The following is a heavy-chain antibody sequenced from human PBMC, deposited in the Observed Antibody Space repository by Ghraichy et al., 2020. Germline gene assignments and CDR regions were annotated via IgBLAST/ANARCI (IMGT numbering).Heavy chain of an antibody. CDR3: AKGIVVVPAAPMDV. CDR1: GFTFSSYA. J-gene: IGHJ6*02. D-gene: IGHD2-2*01. Sequence: GESLNISCAASGFTFSSYAMSWVRQAPGKGLEWVSAISGSGGSTYYADSVKGRFTISRDNSKNTLYLQMNSLRAEDTAVYYCAKGIVVVPAAPMDVWGQGTTVTVSS. CDR2: ISGSGGST. V-gene: IGHV3-23*01.